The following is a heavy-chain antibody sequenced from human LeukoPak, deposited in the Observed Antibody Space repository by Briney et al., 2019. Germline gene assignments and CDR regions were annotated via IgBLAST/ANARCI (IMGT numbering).Heavy chain of an antibody. CDR1: GGSISSYY. CDR3: AGHYDILTGYGY. D-gene: IGHD3-9*01. V-gene: IGHV4-59*08. J-gene: IGHJ4*02. Sequence: PSETLSLTCTVSGGSISSYYWSWIRQPPGKGLEWIGYIYFSGSTNYNPSLKSRVTISVDTSKNQFSLKLSSVTAADTAVYYCAGHYDILTGYGYWGQGTLVTVSS. CDR2: IYFSGST.